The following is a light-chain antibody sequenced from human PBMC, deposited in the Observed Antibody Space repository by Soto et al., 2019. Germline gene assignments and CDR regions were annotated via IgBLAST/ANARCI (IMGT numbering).Light chain of an antibody. Sequence: DIQMTQSPSSLSASVGDRVTITCRARQGFSNCLAWYQQKPGKVPKLLIYAASTLQSGVPSRFSGSGSGTDFTLTISSLQPEDVATYYCQKYNNAPWTFGQGTKVEIK. CDR3: QKYNNAPWT. V-gene: IGKV1-27*01. CDR1: QGFSNC. J-gene: IGKJ1*01. CDR2: AAS.